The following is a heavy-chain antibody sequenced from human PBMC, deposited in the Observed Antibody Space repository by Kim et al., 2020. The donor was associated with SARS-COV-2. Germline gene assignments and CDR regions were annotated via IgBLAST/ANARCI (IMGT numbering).Heavy chain of an antibody. CDR1: GFTFSSYG. D-gene: IGHD2-15*01. J-gene: IGHJ4*02. V-gene: IGHV3-30*03. Sequence: GGSLRLSCAASGFTFSSYGMHWVRQAPGKGLEWVALISYDGSNKYYADSVKGRFTISRDNSKNTLYLQMNSLRAEDTAVYYCATTTRGRWWGLLPDYWGQGTLVTVSS. CDR2: ISYDGSNK. CDR3: ATTTRGRWWGLLPDY.